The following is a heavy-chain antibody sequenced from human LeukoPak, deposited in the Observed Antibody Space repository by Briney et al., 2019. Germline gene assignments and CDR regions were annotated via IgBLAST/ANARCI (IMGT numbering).Heavy chain of an antibody. CDR2: INPSGGST. CDR1: GYTFTSYF. CDR3: ARGRGFITMRDDY. Sequence: ASVKVSCKASGYTFTSYFMHWVRQAPGQGLEWMGIINPSGGSTSYAQKFQGRVTMTRNTSTSTAYMELSSLRSEDTAIYYCARGRGFITMRDDYWGQGTLVTVSS. J-gene: IGHJ4*02. V-gene: IGHV1-46*01. D-gene: IGHD3-10*01.